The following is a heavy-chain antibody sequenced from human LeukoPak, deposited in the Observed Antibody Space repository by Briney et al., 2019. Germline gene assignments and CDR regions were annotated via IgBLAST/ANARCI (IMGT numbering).Heavy chain of an antibody. Sequence: GGSLRLSCAASGFTFSDYYMSWIRQAPGKGLEWVSYISSSGSTIYYADSVKGRFTISRDNAKNSLYLQLNSLRAEDTAVYYCARVRKSAAAGTVDYWGQGTLVTVSS. CDR1: GFTFSDYY. J-gene: IGHJ4*02. CDR2: ISSSGSTI. V-gene: IGHV3-11*01. D-gene: IGHD6-13*01. CDR3: ARVRKSAAAGTVDY.